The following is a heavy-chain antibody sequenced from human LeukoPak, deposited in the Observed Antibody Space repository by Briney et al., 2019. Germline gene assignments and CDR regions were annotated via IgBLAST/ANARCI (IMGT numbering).Heavy chain of an antibody. Sequence: PSETLSLTCTVSGGSLNNYYWGWIRQPPGKGLEWIGYIYYSGSTNYNPSLKSRVTISVDTSKNQFSLKLSSVTAADTAVYYCARLRYCSSTSCYGWFDPWGQGTLVTVSS. CDR2: IYYSGST. CDR1: GGSLNNYY. CDR3: ARLRYCSSTSCYGWFDP. J-gene: IGHJ5*02. D-gene: IGHD2-2*01. V-gene: IGHV4-59*08.